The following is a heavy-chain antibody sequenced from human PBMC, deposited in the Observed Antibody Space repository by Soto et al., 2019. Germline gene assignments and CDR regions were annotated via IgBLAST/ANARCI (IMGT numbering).Heavy chain of an antibody. J-gene: IGHJ6*02. CDR3: ARDSVVSPYYYYYGMDV. V-gene: IGHV4-30-4*01. CDR1: GGSISSGDYY. CDR2: IYYSGST. Sequence: SETLSLTCTVSGGSISSGDYYWSWIRQPPGKGLEWIGYIYYSGSTYYNPSLKSRVTISVDTSKNQFSLKLSSVTAADTAVYYCARDSVVSPYYYYYGMDVWGQGTTVTVSS.